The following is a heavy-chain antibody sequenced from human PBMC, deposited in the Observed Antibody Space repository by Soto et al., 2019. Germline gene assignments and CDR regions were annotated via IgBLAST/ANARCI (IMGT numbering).Heavy chain of an antibody. D-gene: IGHD6-13*01. J-gene: IGHJ4*02. CDR3: ARNPMPNPLNSSWFLDFDY. CDR2: ISAYNGNT. CDR1: GYTFTSYG. V-gene: IGHV1-18*04. Sequence: ASVKVSCKASGYTFTSYGISWVRQAPGQGLEWMGWISAYNGNTSYAQKLQGRVTMTTDTSTSTAYMELRSLRSDDTAVYYCARNPMPNPLNSSWFLDFDYWGQGTLVTVSS.